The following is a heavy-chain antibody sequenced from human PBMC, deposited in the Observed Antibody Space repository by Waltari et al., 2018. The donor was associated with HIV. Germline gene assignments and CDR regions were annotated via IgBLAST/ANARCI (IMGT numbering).Heavy chain of an antibody. D-gene: IGHD4-17*01. CDR1: GYTFTGYY. CDR3: ARATTASGDYYYGMDV. Sequence: QVQLVQSGAEVKKPGASVKVSCKASGYTFTGYYMHWVRQAPGQGLEWMGWINHKSGGTNYAQKVQGGVTMTRDTSISTAYMELSRRRSDDTAVYYCARATTASGDYYYGMDVWGQGTTVTVSS. V-gene: IGHV1-2*02. J-gene: IGHJ6*02. CDR2: INHKSGGT.